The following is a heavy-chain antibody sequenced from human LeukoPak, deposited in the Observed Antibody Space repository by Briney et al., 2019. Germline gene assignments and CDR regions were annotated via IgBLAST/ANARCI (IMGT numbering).Heavy chain of an antibody. Sequence: PSETLSLTCTVSGGSISSYFWSWIRQPPGKGLEWVGNISPSGSTNYKPSLKSRVTISVDTSKSQSSLRLSSVTAADTAVYYCATDYGGNSDWYFDLWGRGTLVTVSS. CDR3: ATDYGGNSDWYFDL. CDR2: ISPSGST. V-gene: IGHV4-4*08. D-gene: IGHD4-23*01. J-gene: IGHJ2*01. CDR1: GGSISSYF.